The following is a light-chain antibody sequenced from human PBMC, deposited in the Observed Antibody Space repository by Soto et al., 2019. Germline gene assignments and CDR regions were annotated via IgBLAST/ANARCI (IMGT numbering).Light chain of an antibody. CDR3: LSHAGSRTL. V-gene: IGLV2-14*01. Sequence: QSALTQPASVSGSPGQSITISCTGASSDVGDYNYVSWYQERPGQVPKLIIFEVTTRPSGVSDRFSGSRSGNTASLTISGLQAEDEADYYCLSHAGSRTLFGGGTKVTVL. CDR2: EVT. J-gene: IGLJ3*02. CDR1: SSDVGDYNY.